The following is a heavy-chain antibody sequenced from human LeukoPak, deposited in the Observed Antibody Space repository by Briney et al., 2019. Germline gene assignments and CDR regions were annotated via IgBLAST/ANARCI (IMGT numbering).Heavy chain of an antibody. V-gene: IGHV3-33*08. CDR1: GFTFNKYA. CDR2: IWYDGSNK. D-gene: IGHD2-15*01. Sequence: GGSLRLSCSASGFTFNKYAVHWVRQAPGKGLEWVAVIWYDGSNKYYADSVKGRFTISRDNSKNTLYLQMNRLRAEDTAVYYCARDRDCSGGSCYYYYYGMDVWGQGTTVTVSS. CDR3: ARDRDCSGGSCYYYYYGMDV. J-gene: IGHJ6*02.